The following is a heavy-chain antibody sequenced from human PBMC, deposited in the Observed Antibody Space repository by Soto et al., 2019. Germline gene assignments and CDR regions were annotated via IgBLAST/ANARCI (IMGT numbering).Heavy chain of an antibody. CDR2: IYYSGST. V-gene: IGHV4-59*01. D-gene: IGHD4-17*01. J-gene: IGHJ3*02. Sequence: QVQLQESGPGLVKPSETLSLTCTVSGGSISSYYWSWIRQPPGKGLEWIGYIYYSGSTNYNPSLKSRVTISVDTSKNQFSLKLSSVTAADTAVYYCARRYGYAFGIWGQGTMVTVSS. CDR3: ARRYGYAFGI. CDR1: GGSISSYY.